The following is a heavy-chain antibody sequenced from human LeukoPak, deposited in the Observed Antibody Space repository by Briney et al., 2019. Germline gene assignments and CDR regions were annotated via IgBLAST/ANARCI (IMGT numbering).Heavy chain of an antibody. Sequence: GGSLRLSCAASGFTLSSYWMSWVRQAPGKGLEWVANIKQDGSGKYYVDSVKGRFTISRDNAKNSLYLQMNSLRAEDTAVYYCARGQTVGATTDYWGQGTLVTVSS. V-gene: IGHV3-7*01. D-gene: IGHD1-26*01. CDR3: ARGQTVGATTDY. J-gene: IGHJ4*02. CDR2: IKQDGSGK. CDR1: GFTLSSYW.